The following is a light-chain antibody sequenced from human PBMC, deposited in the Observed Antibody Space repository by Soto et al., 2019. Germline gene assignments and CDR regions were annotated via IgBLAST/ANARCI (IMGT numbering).Light chain of an antibody. CDR1: SSNIGSKY. CDR3: AAWDDSLSGVV. CDR2: RND. J-gene: IGLJ2*01. Sequence: QSVLTQPPSASGTPGQRVTLSCSGSSSNIGSKYVYWYQQLPGTAPKLVIYRNDQRPSGVPDRFSGSKSGTSASLAISGLRSEDEAEYYCAAWDDSLSGVVFGGGTKLTVL. V-gene: IGLV1-47*01.